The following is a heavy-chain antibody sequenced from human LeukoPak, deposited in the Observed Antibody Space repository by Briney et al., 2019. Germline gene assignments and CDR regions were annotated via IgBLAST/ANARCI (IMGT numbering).Heavy chain of an antibody. D-gene: IGHD2-15*01. CDR3: ARDLSGGSCFVI. CDR1: GGSVSSDNYY. Sequence: PSETLSLTCTVSGGSVSSDNYYWTWIRQPPGQGLEWIGFIYYNGDTRYNPSLKSRLTISVDTSKNQFSLNLSSVTAADTAVYYCARDLSGGSCFVIWGQGTMVTVSS. V-gene: IGHV4-61*01. J-gene: IGHJ3*02. CDR2: IYYNGDT.